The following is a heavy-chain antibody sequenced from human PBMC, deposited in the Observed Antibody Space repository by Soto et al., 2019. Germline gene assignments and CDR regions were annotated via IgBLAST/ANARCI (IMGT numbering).Heavy chain of an antibody. CDR2: IYHTGST. D-gene: IGHD3-22*01. V-gene: IGHV4-4*02. Sequence: PSETLSLTCAVSGGSLSSSSWWSWVRQPPGKGLEWIGEIYHTGSTNNNPSLKSRLTISVDKSNNQFSLKLTSVTAADTAVYYCARVDYDSSGYHHDYNWGQGTLVTVSS. J-gene: IGHJ4*02. CDR3: ARVDYDSSGYHHDYN. CDR1: GGSLSSSSW.